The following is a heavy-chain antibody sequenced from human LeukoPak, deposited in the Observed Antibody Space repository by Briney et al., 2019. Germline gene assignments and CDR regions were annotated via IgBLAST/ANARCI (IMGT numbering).Heavy chain of an antibody. V-gene: IGHV1-18*01. CDR3: ARWAVGAGAFDI. CDR2: ISAYNGNT. D-gene: IGHD1-26*01. CDR1: GYTFTSYG. J-gene: IGHJ3*02. Sequence: ASVKVSCKASGYTFTSYGISWVRQAPGQGLEWMGWISAYNGNTNYAQKLQGRVTMTADTSTSTAYMELRSLRSDDTAVYYCARWAVGAGAFDIWGQGTMVTVSS.